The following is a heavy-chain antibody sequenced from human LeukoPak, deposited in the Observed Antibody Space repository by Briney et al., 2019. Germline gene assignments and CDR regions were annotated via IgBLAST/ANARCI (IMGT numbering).Heavy chain of an antibody. D-gene: IGHD6-19*01. Sequence: PSETLSLTCTVSAGSIRSSSYSWGWIRQPPGKGLEWIGSIYYNGTTYNNPSLQSRVTLSVDTSKNQFSLKLSSVIAADTAVYYCARLFSSREYYFDYWGQGSLVTVSS. V-gene: IGHV4-39*01. CDR3: ARLFSSREYYFDY. CDR2: IYYNGTT. CDR1: AGSIRSSSYS. J-gene: IGHJ4*02.